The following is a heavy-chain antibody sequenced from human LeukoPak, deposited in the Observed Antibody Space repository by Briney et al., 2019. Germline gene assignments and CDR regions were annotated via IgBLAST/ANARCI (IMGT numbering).Heavy chain of an antibody. D-gene: IGHD3-16*01. V-gene: IGHV4-30-4*01. CDR2: IYHTAGS. Sequence: SETLSLTCTVSGDSVTNDDVFWGWTRQPPGEGLEYIGYIYHTAGSYYNPSLQSRLSMSIDTSRNQFSLKLTSVTDAGTAVYHCSRGLRYSQSYVAEYWGPGTLVTASS. CDR3: SRGLRYSQSYVAEY. CDR1: GDSVTNDDVF. J-gene: IGHJ4*02.